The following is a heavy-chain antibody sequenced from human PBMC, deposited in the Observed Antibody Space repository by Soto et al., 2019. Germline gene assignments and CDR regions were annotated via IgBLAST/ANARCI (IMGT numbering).Heavy chain of an antibody. D-gene: IGHD2-15*01. Sequence: GASVKGSCKGSGGTYSSYAISWGRKAPGQPPEWIGWIVVGSGNTNYAQKFQERVTITRDMSTSTAYMELSSLRSEDTAVYYCAADLGYCSGGSCSGRYYYYYYGMDVWGQGTTVTVSS. CDR2: IVVGSGNT. V-gene: IGHV1-58*02. CDR1: GGTYSSYA. CDR3: AADLGYCSGGSCSGRYYYYYYGMDV. J-gene: IGHJ6*02.